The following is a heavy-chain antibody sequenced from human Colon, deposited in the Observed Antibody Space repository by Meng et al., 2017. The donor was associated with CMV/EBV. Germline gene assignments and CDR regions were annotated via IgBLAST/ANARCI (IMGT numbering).Heavy chain of an antibody. D-gene: IGHD1-14*01. Sequence: GESLKISCAASGFTFSSYGMNWVRQAPGKGLELVGRIKSKNDGGRTDYAAPVEGRFTVSRDDSKNTLYLQMNSLKSEDTAMYYCTTDLNLFDYWGQGTLVTVSS. J-gene: IGHJ4*02. CDR3: TTDLNLFDY. CDR1: GFTFSSYG. V-gene: IGHV3-15*07. CDR2: IKSKNDGGRT.